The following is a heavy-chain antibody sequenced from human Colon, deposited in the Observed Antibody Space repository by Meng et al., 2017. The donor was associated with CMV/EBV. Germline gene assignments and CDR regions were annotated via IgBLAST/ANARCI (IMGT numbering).Heavy chain of an antibody. CDR2: VSYDGNNK. J-gene: IGHJ6*02. Sequence: GGSLRLSCAASGFSFSSHPMNWVRQAPGKGLEWVAVVSYDGNNKRYADSVKGRFTISRDNSKNTLYLQMNSLRAEDAAVYYCARAMSTVNLLQYYYDSDVWGQGTTVTVSS. CDR3: ARAMSTVNLLQYYYDSDV. V-gene: IGHV3-30*04. CDR1: GFSFSSHP. D-gene: IGHD2-15*01.